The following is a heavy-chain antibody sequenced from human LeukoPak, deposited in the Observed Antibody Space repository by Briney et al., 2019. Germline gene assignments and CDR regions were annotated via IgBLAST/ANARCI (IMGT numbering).Heavy chain of an antibody. CDR1: GYTFTGYY. CDR3: ARPDCSSTSCYYYFDY. CDR2: INPNSGGT. V-gene: IGHV1-2*02. D-gene: IGHD2-2*01. Sequence: ASVKVSCKASGYTFTGYYMHWVRQAPGQGLEWMGWINPNSGGTNYAQKFQGRVTMTRDTSISTAYMELSRLRSDDTAVYYCARPDCSSTSCYYYFDYWGQGTLVTVCS. J-gene: IGHJ4*02.